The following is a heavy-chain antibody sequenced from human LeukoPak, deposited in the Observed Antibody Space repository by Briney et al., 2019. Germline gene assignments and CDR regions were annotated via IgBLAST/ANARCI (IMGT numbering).Heavy chain of an antibody. CDR3: ARDPILVATDDAFDV. Sequence: ASVKVSCKASGYTFTSHYIHWVRQAPGQGLEWMGIINPSGGSTSYAQNFKGRLTMTRDTSTSTVYMELSSLRSEDTAVYYCARDPILVATDDAFDVWGQGTRVTVSS. J-gene: IGHJ3*01. CDR2: INPSGGST. CDR1: GYTFTSHY. V-gene: IGHV1-46*01. D-gene: IGHD5-12*01.